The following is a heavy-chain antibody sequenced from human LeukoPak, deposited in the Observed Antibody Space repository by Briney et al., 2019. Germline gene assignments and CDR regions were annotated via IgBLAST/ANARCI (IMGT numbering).Heavy chain of an antibody. Sequence: GESLKISCKGSEYSFTSYWIGWVRQMPGKGLEWMGIIYPGDSDTRYSPSFQGQVTISADKSISTAYLQWSSLKASDTAMYYCARLGTLGCSSTSCYPYFDYWGQGTLVTVSS. CDR3: ARLGTLGCSSTSCYPYFDY. J-gene: IGHJ4*02. D-gene: IGHD2-2*01. V-gene: IGHV5-51*01. CDR1: EYSFTSYW. CDR2: IYPGDSDT.